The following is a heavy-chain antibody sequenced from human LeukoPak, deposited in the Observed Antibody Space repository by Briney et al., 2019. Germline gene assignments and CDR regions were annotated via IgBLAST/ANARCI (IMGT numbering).Heavy chain of an antibody. D-gene: IGHD6-13*01. Sequence: PGGSLRLSCAASGFTFSSYGMHWVRQAPGKGLEWVAFIRYDGSNKYYADSVKGRFTISRDNSKNTLYLQMNSLRAEDTAVYYCAKDGGIAAAGTRFDYWGQGTLVTVSS. CDR3: AKDGGIAAAGTRFDY. V-gene: IGHV3-30*02. J-gene: IGHJ4*02. CDR1: GFTFSSYG. CDR2: IRYDGSNK.